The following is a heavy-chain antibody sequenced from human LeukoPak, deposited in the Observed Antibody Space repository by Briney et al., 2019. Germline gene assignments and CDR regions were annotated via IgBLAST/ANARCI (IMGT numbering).Heavy chain of an antibody. CDR3: ARDGHYCSGGSCYSVY. D-gene: IGHD2-15*01. V-gene: IGHV1-18*01. CDR2: ISAYNGNT. CDR1: GGTFSSYA. J-gene: IGHJ4*02. Sequence: ASVKVSCKASGGTFSSYAISWVRQAPGQGLEWMGWISAYNGNTNYAQKLQGRVTMTTDTSTSTAYMELRSLRSDDTAVYYCARDGHYCSGGSCYSVYWGQGTLVTVSS.